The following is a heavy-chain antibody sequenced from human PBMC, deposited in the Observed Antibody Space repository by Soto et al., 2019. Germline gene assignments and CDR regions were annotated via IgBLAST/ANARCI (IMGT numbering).Heavy chain of an antibody. V-gene: IGHV1-8*01. CDR1: GYTFTSYD. CDR2: MNPNSGNT. J-gene: IGHJ6*03. Sequence: ASVKVSCKASGYTFTSYDINWVRQATGQGLEWMGWMNPNSGNTGYAQKLQGRVTMTTDTSTSTAYMELRSLRSDDTAVYYCARGSAVWSSTSPYYYYMDVWGKGTTVTVSS. CDR3: ARGSAVWSSTSPYYYYMDV. D-gene: IGHD2-2*01.